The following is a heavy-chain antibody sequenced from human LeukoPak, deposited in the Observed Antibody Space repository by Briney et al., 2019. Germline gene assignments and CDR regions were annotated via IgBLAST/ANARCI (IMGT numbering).Heavy chain of an antibody. CDR3: ARISSSYYYYYMDV. D-gene: IGHD2-15*01. J-gene: IGHJ6*03. Sequence: PSETLSLTCTVSGVSISSDYWSWVRLPPGKGLEWIGYIYYSGSTNYNPSLKSRVTISVDTSKNQFSLKLSSVTAADTAVYYCARISSSYYYYYMDVWGKGTTVTVSS. CDR2: IYYSGST. V-gene: IGHV4-59*01. CDR1: GVSISSDY.